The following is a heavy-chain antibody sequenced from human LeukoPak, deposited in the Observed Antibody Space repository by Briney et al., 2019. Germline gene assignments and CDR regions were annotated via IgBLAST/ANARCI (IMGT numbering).Heavy chain of an antibody. D-gene: IGHD5-12*01. CDR1: GGSFSGYY. V-gene: IGHV4-34*01. CDR2: INHSGST. J-gene: IGHJ4*02. Sequence: SETLSLTCAAYGGSFSGYYWSWIRQPPGKGLEWIGEINHSGSTNYNPSLKSRVTISVDTSKNQFSLKLSSVTAADTAVYYCARDVDKRVSRNFDYWGQGTLVTVSS. CDR3: ARDVDKRVSRNFDY.